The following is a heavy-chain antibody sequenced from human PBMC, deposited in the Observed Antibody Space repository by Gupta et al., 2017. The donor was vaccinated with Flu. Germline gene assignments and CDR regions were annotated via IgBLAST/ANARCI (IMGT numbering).Heavy chain of an antibody. Sequence: WVRQPPGKGPEWVAIVNPDGSDKRYPDSVKGRFTISRDNAKRTLYLQINTLRVDDTAIYYCARDPSFGAYDIWGQGTMVTVFS. CDR3: ARDPSFGAYDI. J-gene: IGHJ3*02. V-gene: IGHV3-7*01. CDR2: VNPDGSDK. D-gene: IGHD3-10*01.